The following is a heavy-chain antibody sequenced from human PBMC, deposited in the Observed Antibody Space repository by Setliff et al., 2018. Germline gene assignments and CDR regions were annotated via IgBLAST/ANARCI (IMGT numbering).Heavy chain of an antibody. Sequence: GASVKVSCKASGGTFSNYDISWVRQAPGQGLEWMGGIIPGGGSTTYAQKFQGRVTMTRDTSTSTVYMELSSLRTEDTAVYYCARGYYDSYARYYVVGDYWGQGTPVTVSS. CDR1: GGTFSNYD. J-gene: IGHJ4*02. CDR3: ARGYYDSYARYYVVGDY. D-gene: IGHD3-22*01. CDR2: IIPGGGST. V-gene: IGHV1-46*01.